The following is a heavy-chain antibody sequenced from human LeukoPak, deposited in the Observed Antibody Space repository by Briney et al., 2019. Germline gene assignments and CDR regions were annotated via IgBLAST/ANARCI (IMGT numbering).Heavy chain of an antibody. CDR3: ARVLWGSYAFDI. V-gene: IGHV4-39*07. CDR1: GGSISSSSYY. CDR2: IYYSGST. Sequence: SETLPLTCAVSGGSISSSSYYWGWIRQPPGKGLEWIGSIYYSGSTYYNPSLKSRVTISVDTSKNQFSLKLSSVTAADTAVYYCARVLWGSYAFDIWGQGTMVTVSS. D-gene: IGHD7-27*01. J-gene: IGHJ3*02.